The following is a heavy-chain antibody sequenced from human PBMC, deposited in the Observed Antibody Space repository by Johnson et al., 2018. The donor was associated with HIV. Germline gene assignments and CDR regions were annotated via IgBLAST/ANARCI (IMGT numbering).Heavy chain of an antibody. CDR1: GFTFSSNA. D-gene: IGHD2-21*01. CDR3: AKERMGLAYCGGDCWEDAFDI. V-gene: IGHV3-30*02. J-gene: IGHJ3*02. CDR2: IVYDGSKK. Sequence: QVQLVESGGGVVQPGGSLRLSCAASGFTFSSNAMHWVRQAPGKGLEWVAFIVYDGSKKYYADSVKGRFTISRDNSKNTLYLQMNSLRAEDTAVYYCAKERMGLAYCGGDCWEDAFDIWGQGTMVTVSS.